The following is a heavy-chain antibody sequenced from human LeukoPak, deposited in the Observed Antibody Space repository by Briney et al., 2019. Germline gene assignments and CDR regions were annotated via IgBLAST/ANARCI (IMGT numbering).Heavy chain of an antibody. D-gene: IGHD3-3*01. CDR2: INHSGST. CDR1: GGSFSGYY. Sequence: PSETLSLTCAVYGGSFSGYYWSWIRQPPGKGLGWIGEINHSGSTNYNPSLKSRVTISVDTSKNQFSLKLSSVTAADTAVYYCASRYYDFWSGYYTQGTLDYWGQGTLVTVSS. J-gene: IGHJ4*02. CDR3: ASRYYDFWSGYYTQGTLDY. V-gene: IGHV4-34*01.